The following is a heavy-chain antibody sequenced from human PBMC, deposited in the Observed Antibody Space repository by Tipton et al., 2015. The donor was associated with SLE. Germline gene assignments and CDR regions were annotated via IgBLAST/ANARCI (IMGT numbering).Heavy chain of an antibody. CDR2: IRYDGSNK. CDR3: ARDTMFGYSSSGLDP. CDR1: GFTFSSYG. V-gene: IGHV3-30*02. J-gene: IGHJ5*02. Sequence: SLRLSCAASGFTFSSYGMHWVRQAPGKGLEWVAFIRYDGSNKYYADSVKGRFTISRDNAKNSLYLQMNSLRAEDTAVYYCARDTMFGYSSSGLDPWGQGTLVTVSS. D-gene: IGHD6-6*01.